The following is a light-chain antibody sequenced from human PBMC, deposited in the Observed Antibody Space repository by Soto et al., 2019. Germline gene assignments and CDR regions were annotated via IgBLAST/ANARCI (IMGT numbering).Light chain of an antibody. Sequence: QSVLTQPASVSGSPGQSITISCTGTSSDVGSYNLVYWYQQPPGTAPKLMIYEVNKRPSGVSNRFSGSKSGNTASLTISGLQAEDEADYYCCAYAGSSTVVVFGGGTKLTVL. J-gene: IGLJ2*01. CDR1: SSDVGSYNL. CDR2: EVN. CDR3: CAYAGSSTVVV. V-gene: IGLV2-23*02.